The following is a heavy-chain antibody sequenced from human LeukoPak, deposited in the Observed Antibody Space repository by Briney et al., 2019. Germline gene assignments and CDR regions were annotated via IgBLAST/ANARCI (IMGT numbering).Heavy chain of an antibody. CDR3: GLGYCTGATCHPYS. D-gene: IGHD2-8*02. J-gene: IGHJ4*02. CDR2: ISYDGSNK. CDR1: GFTFSNYA. V-gene: IGHV3-30*03. Sequence: GGSLRLSCAASGFTFSNYAMRWVRQAPGKGLEWVAVISYDGSNKYYADSVKGRFTLSRDNSKNTLYLQMNSLRAEDTAVYYCGLGYCTGATCHPYSWGQGALVTVSS.